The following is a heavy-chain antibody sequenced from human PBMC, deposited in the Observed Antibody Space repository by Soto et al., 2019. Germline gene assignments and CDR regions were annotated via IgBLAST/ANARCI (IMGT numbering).Heavy chain of an antibody. CDR3: ARGYCSGGSGYHSDY. J-gene: IGHJ4*02. CDR2: IWYDGSNK. V-gene: IGHV3-33*01. Sequence: QVQLVESGGGVVQPGRSLRLSCAASGFTFSSYGMHWVRQAPGKGLEWVAVIWYDGSNKYYADSVKGRFTISRDNSKNTLYLQMNSRRAEDTAVYYCARGYCSGGSGYHSDYWGQGTLVTVSS. CDR1: GFTFSSYG. D-gene: IGHD2-15*01.